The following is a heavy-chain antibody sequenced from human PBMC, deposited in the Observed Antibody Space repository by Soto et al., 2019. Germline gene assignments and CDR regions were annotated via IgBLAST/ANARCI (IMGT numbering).Heavy chain of an antibody. CDR1: GFTFSGSA. V-gene: IGHV3-73*02. J-gene: IGHJ6*02. Sequence: EVQLVESGGGLVQPGGSLKLSCAASGFTFSGSAMHWVRQASGKGLEWVGRIRSKANSYATAYAASVKGRFTISRDDSKNTAYLQMNSLKTEDTAVYYCTRHGYDDFWSGNIKYGTDVWGQGTTVTVSS. D-gene: IGHD3-3*01. CDR2: IRSKANSYAT. CDR3: TRHGYDDFWSGNIKYGTDV.